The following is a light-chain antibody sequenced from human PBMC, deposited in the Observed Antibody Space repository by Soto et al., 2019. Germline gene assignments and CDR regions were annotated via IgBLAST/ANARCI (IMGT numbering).Light chain of an antibody. CDR2: MAS. J-gene: IGKJ1*01. CDR1: QSISSS. CDR3: QQYNSYSRT. Sequence: DIHMTQSPSTLSASVGDRVTITCRASQSISSSLAWYQQKPGKAPNLLIYMASSLESGVPSRFSGSGSGTEFTLTITSLQPDDFATYFCQQYNSYSRTFGQGTKVDIK. V-gene: IGKV1-5*03.